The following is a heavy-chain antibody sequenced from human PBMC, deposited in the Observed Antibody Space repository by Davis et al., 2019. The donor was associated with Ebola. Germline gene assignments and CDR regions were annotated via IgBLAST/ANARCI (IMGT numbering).Heavy chain of an antibody. V-gene: IGHV1-69*06. D-gene: IGHD5-24*01. CDR1: GDTLTSYA. J-gene: IGHJ4*02. Sequence: AASVKVSCKAVGDTLTSYAMTWVRQAPGQGLEWMGGIIPVFRTANYAQKFQGRVTITADKSTSTAYMELSSLRSEDTAVYYCATRREGYTWAEEYWGQGTVVTVPS. CDR3: ATRREGYTWAEEY. CDR2: IIPVFRTA.